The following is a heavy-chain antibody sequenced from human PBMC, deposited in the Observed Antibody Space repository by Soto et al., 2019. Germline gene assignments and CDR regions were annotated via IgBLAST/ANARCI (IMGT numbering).Heavy chain of an antibody. V-gene: IGHV3-23*01. CDR2: IRETGNT. J-gene: IGHJ4*02. D-gene: IGHD1-26*01. Sequence: PGGSLRLSCASSGFTFSNYAMILIRQAPGKGLEWVSTIRETGNTYYADSVRGRFATSRDNSENTLYLQMSSLRAEDTAVYYCAKQQMGVIRALDYWGQGTLVTVPQ. CDR1: GFTFSNYA. CDR3: AKQQMGVIRALDY.